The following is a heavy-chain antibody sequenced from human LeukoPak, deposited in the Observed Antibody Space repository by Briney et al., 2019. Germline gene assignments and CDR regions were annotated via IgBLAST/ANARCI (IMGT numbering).Heavy chain of an antibody. CDR2: IFYSGST. D-gene: IGHD6-19*01. V-gene: IGHV4-59*08. J-gene: IGHJ4*02. CDR3: ARHYTSGWDLDY. CDR1: GGSITGYY. Sequence: SETLSLTCTISGGSITGYYWSWIRQPPGKGLEWIGYIFYSGSTSYNPSLKSRVTISVDTSKNQISLKLTSVTAADTALYYCARHYTSGWDLDYWGQGTPVTVPS.